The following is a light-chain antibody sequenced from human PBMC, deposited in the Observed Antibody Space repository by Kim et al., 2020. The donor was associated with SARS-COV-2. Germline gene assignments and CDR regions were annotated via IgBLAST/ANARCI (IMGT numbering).Light chain of an antibody. V-gene: IGKV1-5*03. CDR3: QQYNSYPLT. CDR1: QSISSW. CDR2: KTS. Sequence: DIQMTPSPSTLSASVGDRVTITCRASQSISSWLAWYQQKPGKAPKLLIYKTSSLESGVPSRFSGGGSGTEFTLTISSLQPDDFATYYCQQYNSYPLTFGGGTKVDIK. J-gene: IGKJ4*01.